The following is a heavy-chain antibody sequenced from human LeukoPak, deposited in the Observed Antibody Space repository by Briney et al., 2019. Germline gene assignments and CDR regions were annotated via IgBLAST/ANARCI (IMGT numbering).Heavy chain of an antibody. D-gene: IGHD3-3*02. J-gene: IGHJ4*02. V-gene: IGHV3-74*01. Sequence: GSLRLSCSASGLTLSGYWMHWVRQLPGKGLVWVSRIDSDGRGTSYADSVKGRFTISRDDVKNMLYLQMNSLRVEDTGLYYCSTVEHFWGQGTLVTVSS. CDR1: GLTLSGYW. CDR2: IDSDGRGT. CDR3: STVEHF.